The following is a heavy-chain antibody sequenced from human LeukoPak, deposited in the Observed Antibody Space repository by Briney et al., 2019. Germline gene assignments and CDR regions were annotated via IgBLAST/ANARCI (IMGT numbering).Heavy chain of an antibody. CDR2: IYYGGSGST. CDR3: ASGVVATSLAAAAIDY. D-gene: IGHD6-13*01. V-gene: IGHV4-39*01. Sequence: PSETLSLTCSVSGGSISSPTSFWGWIRQPPGKGLEWIASIYYGGSGSTYYSPSLKSRVTISGDTSKNQFSLKLSSVTAADTAVYYCASGVVATSLAAAAIDYWGQGTLVTVSS. J-gene: IGHJ4*02. CDR1: GGSISSPTSF.